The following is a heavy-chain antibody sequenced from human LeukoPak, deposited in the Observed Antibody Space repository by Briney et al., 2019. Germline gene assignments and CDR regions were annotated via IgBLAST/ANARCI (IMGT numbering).Heavy chain of an antibody. V-gene: IGHV3-48*03. J-gene: IGHJ1*01. CDR1: GFTFSSYE. CDR3: AKDIQAAN. CDR2: ISSSGNTI. Sequence: GGSLRLSCAASGFTFSSYEMNWVRQAPGKGLEWVPYISSSGNTIYYADSVKGRFTISRDNAKNSLYLQMNSLRAEDTALYYCAKDIQAANWGQGTLVTVSS. D-gene: IGHD5-18*01.